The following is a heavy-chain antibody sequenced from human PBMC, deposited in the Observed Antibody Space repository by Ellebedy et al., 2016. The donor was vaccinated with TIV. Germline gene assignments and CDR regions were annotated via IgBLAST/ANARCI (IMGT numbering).Heavy chain of an antibody. CDR2: ISGSGGRT. V-gene: IGHV3-23*01. Sequence: GESLKISCAASGVTFSRYAMSWVRQAPGKGLEWVSSISGSGGRTHNADSVKGRFTISRDNSKNTLYLQMNSLRAEDTAVYYCAKSGVAGAEYFQQWGQGTLVAVSS. CDR1: GVTFSRYA. J-gene: IGHJ1*01. CDR3: AKSGVAGAEYFQQ. D-gene: IGHD6-19*01.